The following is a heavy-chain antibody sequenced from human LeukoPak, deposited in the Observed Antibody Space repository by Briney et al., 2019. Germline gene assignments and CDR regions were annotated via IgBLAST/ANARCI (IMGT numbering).Heavy chain of an antibody. D-gene: IGHD3-16*02. CDR2: IYYNGDT. CDR3: ARGLGGYTSPIDY. CDR1: GGSINSYY. Sequence: PSETLSLTRTVSGGSINSYYWTWIRQPPGKGLEWIGYIYYNGDTNYNPSLKSRVTISVDTSKNQFSLRVNSVTAADTAVYYCARGLGGYTSPIDYWGQGTLVTVSS. V-gene: IGHV4-59*01. J-gene: IGHJ4*02.